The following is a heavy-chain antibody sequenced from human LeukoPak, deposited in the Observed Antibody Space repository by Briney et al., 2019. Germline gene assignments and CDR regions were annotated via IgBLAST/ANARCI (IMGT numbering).Heavy chain of an antibody. D-gene: IGHD1/OR15-1a*01. CDR1: VCTFISYA. J-gene: IGHJ4*02. CDR3: ARSTKYTWNTFDY. V-gene: IGHV1-69*05. Sequence: GASVNVSFKASVCTFISYAISWVRQAPGQGLEWMGGIIPIFGTANYAQKFQGRVTITTDESTSTAYMELSSLRSEDTAVYYCARSTKYTWNTFDYWGQGTLVTVSS. CDR2: IIPIFGTA.